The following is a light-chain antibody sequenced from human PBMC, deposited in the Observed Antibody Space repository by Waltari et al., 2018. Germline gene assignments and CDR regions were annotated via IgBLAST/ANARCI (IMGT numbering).Light chain of an antibody. Sequence: DIVMTQSPLSLPVTPGEPASMSCRSSQSLLHSNGKNYLNWYLQKPGQSPQLRIYLGCNRPSGVPDRFSGSGSGTDCTLKISRVEAEDVGVYYCMQALQTPRAITFGQGTRLEIK. V-gene: IGKV2-28*01. J-gene: IGKJ5*01. CDR3: MQALQTPRAIT. CDR2: LGC. CDR1: QSLLHSNGKNY.